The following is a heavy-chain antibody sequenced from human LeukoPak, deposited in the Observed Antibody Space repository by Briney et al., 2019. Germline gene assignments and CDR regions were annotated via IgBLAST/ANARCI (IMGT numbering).Heavy chain of an antibody. V-gene: IGHV3-49*03. J-gene: IGHJ4*02. Sequence: PGGSLRLSCTASGFTFGDYAMSWFRQAPGKGLEWVGFIRSKAYGGTTEYAASVKGRFTISRDDSKSIAYLQMNSLKTEDTAVYYCTREVWWLRSGIGYFDYWGQGTLVTVSS. D-gene: IGHD3-10*02. CDR2: IRSKAYGGTT. CDR1: GFTFGDYA. CDR3: TREVWWLRSGIGYFDY.